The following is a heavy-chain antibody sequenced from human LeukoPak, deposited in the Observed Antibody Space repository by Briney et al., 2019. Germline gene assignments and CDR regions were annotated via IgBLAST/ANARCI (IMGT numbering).Heavy chain of an antibody. V-gene: IGHV4-30-2*01. Sequence: SETLSLTCTVSGGSISSGGYYRSWIRQPPGKGLEWIGYIYHSGSTYYNPSLKSRVTISVDRSKNQFSLKLSSVTAADTAVYYCASPWRRRTGVDYWGQGTLVTVSS. CDR1: GGSISSGGYY. J-gene: IGHJ4*02. D-gene: IGHD3-10*01. CDR2: IYHSGST. CDR3: ASPWRRRTGVDY.